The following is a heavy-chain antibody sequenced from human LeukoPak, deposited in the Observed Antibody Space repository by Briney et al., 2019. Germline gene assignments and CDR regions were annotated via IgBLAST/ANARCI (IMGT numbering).Heavy chain of an antibody. D-gene: IGHD1-26*01. CDR2: INPNSGGT. CDR1: GYTFTGYY. Sequence: ASVKVSCKASGYTFTGYYMHWVRQAPGQGLEWMGWINPNSGGTNYAQKFQGRVTMTRDTSISTAYMELSRLRSDDTAVYYCARGGGSLHEELWDLDIWGQGTMVTVSS. V-gene: IGHV1-2*02. CDR3: ARGGGSLHEELWDLDI. J-gene: IGHJ3*02.